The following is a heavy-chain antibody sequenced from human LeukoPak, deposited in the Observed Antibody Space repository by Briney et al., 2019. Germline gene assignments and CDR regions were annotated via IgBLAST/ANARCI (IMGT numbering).Heavy chain of an antibody. V-gene: IGHV3-21*01. CDR2: ISSSAYNFI. D-gene: IGHD3-9*01. Sequence: GGSLRLSCVASGFPFSSHSLSWVRQAPGKWLEWVSSISSSAYNFIYYADSVRGRFTISRDDAKTSLYLQMNSLRADDSAVYYCARGRGHNDWPAAYWGQGAQVTVSS. CDR3: ARGRGHNDWPAAY. CDR1: GFPFSSHS. J-gene: IGHJ4*02.